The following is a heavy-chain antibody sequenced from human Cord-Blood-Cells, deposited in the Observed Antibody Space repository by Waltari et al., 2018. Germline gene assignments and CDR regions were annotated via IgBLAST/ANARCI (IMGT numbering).Heavy chain of an antibody. CDR1: GGSFSGYY. J-gene: IGHJ4*02. CDR2: INHRGST. Sequence: QVPLQQRGAGLLKPSETLSLPCAVYGGSFSGYYWSWIRQPPGKGLEWIGEINHRGSTNYNPSLKSRVTISVDTSKNQFSLKLSSVTAADTAVYYCARGVRAWGMVVPAAIWVDYWGQGTLVTVSS. D-gene: IGHD2-2*02. CDR3: ARGVRAWGMVVPAAIWVDY. V-gene: IGHV4-34*01.